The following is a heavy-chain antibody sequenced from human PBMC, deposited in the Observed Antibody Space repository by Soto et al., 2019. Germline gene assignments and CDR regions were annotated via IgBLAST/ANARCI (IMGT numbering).Heavy chain of an antibody. CDR2: ISWNSGGI. CDR1: GYTSDDYA. CDR3: AKDDSYDSSGSFDY. Sequence: PLRQYCAAGGYTSDDYAMHCVRQTPGKGLEWVSGISWNSGGIGYADSVKGRFTISRDNAKNSLYLQMNSLRAEDTALYYCAKDDSYDSSGSFDYWGQGTLVTVSS. D-gene: IGHD3-22*01. J-gene: IGHJ4*02. V-gene: IGHV3-9*01.